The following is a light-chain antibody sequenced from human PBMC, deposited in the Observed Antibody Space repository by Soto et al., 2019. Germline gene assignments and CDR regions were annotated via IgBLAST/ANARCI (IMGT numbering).Light chain of an antibody. CDR1: QSVSSN. CDR3: QQYNNWPTWT. Sequence: EIVMTQSPATLSVSPGERATLSCRASQSVSSNLAWYQQKPGHAHRLLIYGASTRATGIPARFSGSVSGTEFNLTISSLQSEDFAVYYCQQYNNWPTWTFGQGTKVEIK. CDR2: GAS. J-gene: IGKJ1*01. V-gene: IGKV3-15*01.